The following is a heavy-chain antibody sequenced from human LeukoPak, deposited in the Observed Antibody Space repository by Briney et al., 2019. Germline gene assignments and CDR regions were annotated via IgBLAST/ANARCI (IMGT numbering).Heavy chain of an antibody. CDR3: AKDMTSAAVGLPWFGGRSGFDY. D-gene: IGHD3-10*01. V-gene: IGHV3-9*01. CDR2: ISWDSGST. J-gene: IGHJ4*02. CDR1: GFTFDDYA. Sequence: GRSLRLSCAASGFTFDDYAMHWVRQAPGEGLEWVSGISWDSGSTDYADSVKGRVTISRDNAKNSLYLQMNSLRAEYTPLYYCAKDMTSAAVGLPWFGGRSGFDYWGQGTLVTVSS.